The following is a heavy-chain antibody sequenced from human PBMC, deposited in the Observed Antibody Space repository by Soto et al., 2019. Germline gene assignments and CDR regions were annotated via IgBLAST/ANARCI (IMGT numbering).Heavy chain of an antibody. Sequence: GASVKVSCKASGYTFTGYYMHWVRQAPGQGLEWMGWINPNSGGTNYAQKFQGRVTMTRDTSISTAYMELSRLRSDDTAVYYCARSGGWYFHYYGMDVWGQGTTVTVSS. J-gene: IGHJ6*02. V-gene: IGHV1-2*02. CDR3: ARSGGWYFHYYGMDV. CDR2: INPNSGGT. D-gene: IGHD6-19*01. CDR1: GYTFTGYY.